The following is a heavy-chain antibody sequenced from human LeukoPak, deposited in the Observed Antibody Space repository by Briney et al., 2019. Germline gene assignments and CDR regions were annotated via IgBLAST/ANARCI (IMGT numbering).Heavy chain of an antibody. V-gene: IGHV4-39*07. D-gene: IGHD1-26*01. CDR2: IYYSGST. J-gene: IGHJ6*03. CDR1: GGSISSSSYY. CDR3: ARCWEFDYYCYYYMDV. Sequence: NTSETLSLTCTVSGGSISSSSYYWGWIRQPPGKGLEWIGSIYYSGSTYYNPSLKSRVTISVDTSKNQFSLKLSSVTAADTAVCYCARCWEFDYYCYYYMDVWGKGTTVTVSS.